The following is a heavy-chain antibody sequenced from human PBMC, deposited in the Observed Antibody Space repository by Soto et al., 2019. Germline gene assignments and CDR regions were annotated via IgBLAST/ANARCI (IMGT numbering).Heavy chain of an antibody. CDR3: ARGGLLRYFDWLLGPLDY. CDR2: INAGNGNT. V-gene: IGHV1-3*01. Sequence: ASVKVSCKVSGYTLTELSMHWVRQAPGQRLEWMGWINAGNGNTKYSQKFQGRVTITRDTSASTAYMELSSLRSEDTAVYYCARGGLLRYFDWLLGPLDYWGQGTLVTVSS. D-gene: IGHD3-9*01. CDR1: GYTLTELS. J-gene: IGHJ4*02.